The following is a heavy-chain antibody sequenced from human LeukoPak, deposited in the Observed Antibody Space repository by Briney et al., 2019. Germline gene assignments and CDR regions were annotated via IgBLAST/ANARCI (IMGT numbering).Heavy chain of an antibody. CDR2: INTGGSST. D-gene: IGHD4-11*01. V-gene: IGHV3-74*01. J-gene: IGHJ4*02. CDR1: GFTFSDYW. CDR3: ARSNQADDY. Sequence: GGSLRLSCAASGFTFSDYWMHWVRQVPGKGLVWVSRINTGGSSTTYADSVKGRFTISRDNAKNTLYLQMNGLRAEDTAVYYCARSNQADDYWGQGTLVTVSS.